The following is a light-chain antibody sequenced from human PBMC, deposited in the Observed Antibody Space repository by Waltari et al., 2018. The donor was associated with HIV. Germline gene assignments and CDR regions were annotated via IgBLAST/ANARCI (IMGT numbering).Light chain of an antibody. Sequence: QSALTQPASVSGSPGQSITISCTGINSDVGYYDYVSWYQQQPGKAPKIMIYDGSKRPSGISNRFSGSNSGNTASLTLSGLQAEDEADYYCSAQTGSTTLVFGGGTTLTVL. V-gene: IGLV2-14*03. J-gene: IGLJ3*02. CDR3: SAQTGSTTLV. CDR1: NSDVGYYDY. CDR2: DGS.